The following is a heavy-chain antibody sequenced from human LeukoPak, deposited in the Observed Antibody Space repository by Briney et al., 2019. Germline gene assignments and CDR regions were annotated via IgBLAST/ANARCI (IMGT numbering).Heavy chain of an antibody. D-gene: IGHD2-21*02. CDR2: ISSSGSTI. J-gene: IGHJ4*02. CDR1: RFPLSDHY. V-gene: IGHV3-11*01. CDR3: ARDAGVSTALPLYYFDY. Sequence: LGGSLRLSFAAPRFPLSDHYIRSVRQTPGKGLGWVSSISSSGSTIYYAQSVKGRFTTSRDNAKNSLHLQMKSLRADDTAVYYWARDAGVSTALPLYYFDYWGQGTLVTVSS.